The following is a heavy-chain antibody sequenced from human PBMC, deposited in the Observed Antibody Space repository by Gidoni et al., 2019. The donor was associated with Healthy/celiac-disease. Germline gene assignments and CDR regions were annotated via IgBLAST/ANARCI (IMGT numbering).Heavy chain of an antibody. J-gene: IGHJ5*02. CDR3: ARHLYYSPPTSPNWFDP. V-gene: IGHV4-39*01. Sequence: STYYNPSLKSRVTISVDTSKNQFSLKLSSVTAADTAVYYCARHLYYSPPTSPNWFDPWGQGTLVTVSS. CDR2: ST. D-gene: IGHD1-26*01.